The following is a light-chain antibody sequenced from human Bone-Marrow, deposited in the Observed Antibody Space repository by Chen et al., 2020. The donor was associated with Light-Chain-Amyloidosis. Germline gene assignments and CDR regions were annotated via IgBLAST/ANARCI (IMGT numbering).Light chain of an antibody. Sequence: PPSVSVAPGQPARITCSGDDLPTKYAYWYQQKPGQAPVLVIHRDTERPSGISERFSGSSSGTTATLTISGVQAEDEADYHCQSADSSGTYEVIVGGGTKLTVL. CDR1: DLPTKY. V-gene: IGLV3-25*03. CDR3: QSADSSGTYEVI. CDR2: RDT. J-gene: IGLJ2*01.